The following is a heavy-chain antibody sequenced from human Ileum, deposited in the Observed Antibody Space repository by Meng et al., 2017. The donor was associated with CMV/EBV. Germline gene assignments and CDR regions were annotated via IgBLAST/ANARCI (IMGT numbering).Heavy chain of an antibody. V-gene: IGHV3-23*01. CDR3: AKGYSSGWYPVGH. Sequence: GGVVQKGRARRLAASASCLHFRSCAMVWGSQAAGEGREWVSAMSGGGGGTYYADSVKGRFTISRDNSKNTLYLQMNSLRAEDTAVYYCAKGYSSGWYPVGHWGQGTLVTVSS. CDR2: MSGGGGGT. J-gene: IGHJ1*01. D-gene: IGHD6-19*01. CDR1: CLHFRSCA.